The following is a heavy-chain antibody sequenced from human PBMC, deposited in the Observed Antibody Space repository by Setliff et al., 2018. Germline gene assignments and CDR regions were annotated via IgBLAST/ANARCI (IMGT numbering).Heavy chain of an antibody. CDR2: IYPGDSDT. CDR1: GYIFTNYW. V-gene: IGHV5-51*01. CDR3: TRHEDRNKCTSSSCYRENDAFDV. J-gene: IGHJ3*01. D-gene: IGHD2-2*01. Sequence: GASLKISCKASGYIFTNYWIGWVRQMPGKGLEWMGVIYPGDSDTRYSPSFQGQVTISADKSINAAYLQWSSLKASDTAIYYCTRHEDRNKCTSSSCYRENDAFDVWGQGAMVTVSS.